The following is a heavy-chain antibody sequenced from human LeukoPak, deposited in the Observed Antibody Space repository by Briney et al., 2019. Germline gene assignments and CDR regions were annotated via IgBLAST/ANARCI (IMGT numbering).Heavy chain of an antibody. D-gene: IGHD4-17*01. Sequence: SVSPSWKPSAHTSTVFSIEWVRHAPERGLGWVGWIKHSSGGTNSAQTFQDRVTKPRDRSSSTAYMRLGRLTSDDTAVYYCALTVTTSYAFNTWGPGTMVTVSS. V-gene: IGHV1-2*02. CDR1: AHTSTVFS. J-gene: IGHJ3*02. CDR3: ALTVTTSYAFNT. CDR2: IKHSSGGT.